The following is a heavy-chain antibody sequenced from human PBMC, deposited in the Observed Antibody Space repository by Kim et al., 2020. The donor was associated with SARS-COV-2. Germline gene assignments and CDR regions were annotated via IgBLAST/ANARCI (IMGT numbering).Heavy chain of an antibody. J-gene: IGHJ4*02. CDR1: GFTVSSNY. CDR3: AREYGGLRLGELSLRS. CDR2: IYSGGST. V-gene: IGHV3-53*01. D-gene: IGHD3-16*02. Sequence: GGSLRLSCAASGFTVSSNYMSWVRQAPGKGLEWVSVIYSGGSTYYADSVKGRFTISRDNSKNTLYLQMNSLRAEDTAVYYCAREYGGLRLGELSLRSWGQGTLVTVSS.